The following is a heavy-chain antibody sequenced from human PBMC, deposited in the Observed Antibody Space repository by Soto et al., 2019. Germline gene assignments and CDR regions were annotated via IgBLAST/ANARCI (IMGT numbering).Heavy chain of an antibody. V-gene: IGHV1-8*01. D-gene: IGHD2-21*01. CDR3: ARGVAYCGGDCYFLLHY. J-gene: IGHJ4*02. CDR1: GYTFTSYD. CDR2: MNPNSGNT. Sequence: ASVKVSCKASGYTFTSYDINWVRQATGQGLEWMGWMNPNSGNTGYAQKFQGRVTMTRNTSISTAYMELSSLRSEDTAVYYCARGVAYCGGDCYFLLHYWGQGTRVTVSS.